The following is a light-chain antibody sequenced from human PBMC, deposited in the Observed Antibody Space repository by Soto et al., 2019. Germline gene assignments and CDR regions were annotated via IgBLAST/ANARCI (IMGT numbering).Light chain of an antibody. CDR2: AAS. CDR3: QQSYTAPLT. V-gene: IGKV1-12*01. J-gene: IGKJ4*01. Sequence: DIQMTQSPSSVSASVGDRVTITCRASQGISSWLAWYQQKQGKXXNXXIFAASTLQSGVPSRFSGSGSGTDLTLTIRSLQPEDFATYDCQQSYTAPLTFGGGTKVDIK. CDR1: QGISSW.